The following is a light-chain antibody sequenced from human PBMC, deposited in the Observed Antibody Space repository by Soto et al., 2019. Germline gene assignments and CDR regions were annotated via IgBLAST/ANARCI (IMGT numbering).Light chain of an antibody. CDR3: GTWDGSLNSLV. Sequence: QSVLTQPPSVSAAPGQKVTISCSGSTSNIGNNYVSWYQQVPGTAPKLLIYDNNKRPSAIPGRFSGSKSGTSATLGITGLQTGDEADYYCGTWDGSLNSLVFGGGTKLTVL. CDR2: DNN. CDR1: TSNIGNNY. V-gene: IGLV1-51*01. J-gene: IGLJ2*01.